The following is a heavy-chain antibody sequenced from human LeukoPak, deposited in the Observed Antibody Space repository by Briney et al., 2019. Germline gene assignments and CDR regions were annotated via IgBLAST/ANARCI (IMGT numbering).Heavy chain of an antibody. CDR3: ARDRYDSSGYYDY. CDR1: GFTLSSYS. J-gene: IGHJ4*02. V-gene: IGHV3-21*01. Sequence: GGSLRLSCAASGFTLSSYSMNWVRQAPGKGLEWVSSMSSSSSYIHYPDSVKGRFTITRNNTKKLQYLQMNSLRAEDTAVYYCARDRYDSSGYYDYWGQGNLVTVSS. CDR2: MSSSSSYI. D-gene: IGHD3-22*01.